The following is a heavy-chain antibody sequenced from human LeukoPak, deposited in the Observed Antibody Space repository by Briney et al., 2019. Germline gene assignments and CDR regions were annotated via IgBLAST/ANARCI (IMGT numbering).Heavy chain of an antibody. CDR3: ARCYYGSGSYYNFIDY. Sequence: SETLSLTCTVSGGSISSSSYYWGRIRQPPGKGLEWIGSIYYSGSTYYNPSLKSRVTISVDTSKNQFSLKLSSVTAADTAVYYCARCYYGSGSYYNFIDYWGQGTLVTVSS. D-gene: IGHD3-10*01. J-gene: IGHJ4*02. CDR2: IYYSGST. CDR1: GGSISSSSYY. V-gene: IGHV4-39*01.